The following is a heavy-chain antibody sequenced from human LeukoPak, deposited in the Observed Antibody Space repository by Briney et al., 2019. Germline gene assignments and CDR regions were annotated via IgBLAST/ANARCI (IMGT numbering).Heavy chain of an antibody. D-gene: IGHD6-19*01. Sequence: ASVKVSCKASGDTFTSYGISWVRQAPGQGLEWMGWISAYNGNTNYAQKLQGRVTMTTDTSTSTAYMELRSLRSDDTAVYYCARIYASSGLDDFDIWGQGTMVTVSS. V-gene: IGHV1-18*01. CDR1: GDTFTSYG. J-gene: IGHJ3*02. CDR2: ISAYNGNT. CDR3: ARIYASSGLDDFDI.